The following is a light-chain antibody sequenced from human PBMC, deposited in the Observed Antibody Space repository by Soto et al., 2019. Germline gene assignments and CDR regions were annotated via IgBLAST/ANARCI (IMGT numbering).Light chain of an antibody. J-gene: IGLJ2*01. CDR3: SSYTSRNTLVL. CDR2: EVN. V-gene: IGLV2-8*01. Sequence: QSALTQPPYASGTPGQSVTISCTGSSRDVGAYEHVAWYEQHPGKAPKLIIYEVNKRPSGVPNRFSGSKSGNTASLIVSGLQAEDEAYYYCSSYTSRNTLVLFGGGTKLTVL. CDR1: SRDVGAYEH.